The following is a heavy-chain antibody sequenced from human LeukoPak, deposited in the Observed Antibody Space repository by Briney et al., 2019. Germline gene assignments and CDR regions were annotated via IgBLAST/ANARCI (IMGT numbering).Heavy chain of an antibody. J-gene: IGHJ4*02. V-gene: IGHV4-34*01. CDR2: INHRGST. D-gene: IGHD3-3*01. CDR3: ARGRTTFGVAIRVYFDY. Sequence: SETLSLTCAVDGGSFRGYYWSGIRQPPGKGLEWIGEINHRGSTNYNPSLKRRVTISVATSKNKFSLTLSSVTAAATAVYSCARGRTTFGVAIRVYFDYWGQGTLVTVSS. CDR1: GGSFRGYY.